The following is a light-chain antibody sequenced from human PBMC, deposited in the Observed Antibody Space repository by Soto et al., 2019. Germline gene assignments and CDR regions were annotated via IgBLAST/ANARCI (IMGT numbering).Light chain of an antibody. V-gene: IGKV4-1*01. CDR2: WAS. CDR3: QQCYSTPPT. CDR1: QSVLYSSNNKNY. J-gene: IGKJ4*01. Sequence: DIVMTQSPDSLAVSLGERATINCKSSQSVLYSSNNKNYLAWYQQKPGQPPKLLIYWASTRESGVPDRFSGSGSGTDFTLTISSLQAEDVAVYYCQQCYSTPPTFGGGTKVDIK.